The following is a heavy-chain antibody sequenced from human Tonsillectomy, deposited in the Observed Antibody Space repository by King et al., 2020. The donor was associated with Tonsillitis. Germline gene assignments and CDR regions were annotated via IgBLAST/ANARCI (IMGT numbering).Heavy chain of an antibody. J-gene: IGHJ6*02. Sequence: VQLVESGGGLVQPGGSVRLSCAASGFTFSSYAMHWVRQAPGKGLEYVSSISSNGGSKYYGNSVKGRFTISRDNSKNTLYLQMGSLRAEDMAVYYCARDGIVGATRSYYYYGMDVWGQGTTVTVSS. CDR3: ARDGIVGATRSYYYYGMDV. CDR2: ISSNGGSK. CDR1: GFTFSSYA. D-gene: IGHD1-26*01. V-gene: IGHV3-64*01.